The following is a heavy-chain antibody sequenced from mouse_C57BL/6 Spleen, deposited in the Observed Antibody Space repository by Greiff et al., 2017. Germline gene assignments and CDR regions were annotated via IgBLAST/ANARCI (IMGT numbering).Heavy chain of an antibody. D-gene: IGHD2-1*01. V-gene: IGHV1-26*01. CDR3: ASLPSMDD. Sequence: EVQLQQSGPELVKPGASVKISCKASGYTFTDYYMNWVKQSPGKSLEWIGDINPNNGGTSYNQKFKGKATLTVDKSSSTAYMELRSLTSEDSAVYYCASLPSMDDWGQGTSVTVSS. CDR2: INPNNGGT. J-gene: IGHJ4*01. CDR1: GYTFTDYY.